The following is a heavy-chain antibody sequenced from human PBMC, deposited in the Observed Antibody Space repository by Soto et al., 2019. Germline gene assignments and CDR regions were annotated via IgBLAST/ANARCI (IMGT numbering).Heavy chain of an antibody. V-gene: IGHV1-2*04. CDR3: ATSRISIAVAGETEYYFDY. J-gene: IGHJ4*02. CDR2: INPNSGDT. CDR1: GYIFTGYD. Sequence: EASVKVSCKASGYIFTGYDMHWVRQAPGQGLEWMGWINPNSGDTNYTQKFQGWVTMTRDTSISTAYMELSRLRSDDTAVYYCATSRISIAVAGETEYYFDYWGQGTLVTVSS. D-gene: IGHD6-19*01.